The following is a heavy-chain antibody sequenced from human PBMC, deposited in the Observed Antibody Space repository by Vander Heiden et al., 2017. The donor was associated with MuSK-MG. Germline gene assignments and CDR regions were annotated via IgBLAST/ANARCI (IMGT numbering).Heavy chain of an antibody. CDR2: IYYSGST. V-gene: IGHV4-59*08. D-gene: IGHD6-19*01. J-gene: IGHJ4*02. CDR1: GGSISSYY. CDR3: ASGYSSGWYGY. Sequence: QVQLQESGPGLVKPSETLSLTCTVSGGSISSYYWSWTRQPPGKGLEWIGYIYYSGSTNYNPSLKSRVTISVDTSKNQFSLKLSSVTAADTAVYYCASGYSSGWYGYWGQGTLVTVSS.